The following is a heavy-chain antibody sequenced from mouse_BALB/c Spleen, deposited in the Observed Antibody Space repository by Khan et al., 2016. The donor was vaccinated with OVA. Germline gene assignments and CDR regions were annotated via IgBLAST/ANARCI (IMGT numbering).Heavy chain of an antibody. Sequence: EVELVESGGGLVQPGGSRKLSCAASGFTFNIFGMHWVRQAPEKGLEWVAYISSGSSTIYYADTVKGRFTISRDNPKNTVFLQMTSLRSEDTAMYYGGIGRGYDGGFDYWGQGTTLTVSS. CDR3: GIGRGYDGGFDY. CDR2: ISSGSSTI. V-gene: IGHV5-17*02. J-gene: IGHJ2*01. D-gene: IGHD2-2*01. CDR1: GFTFNIFG.